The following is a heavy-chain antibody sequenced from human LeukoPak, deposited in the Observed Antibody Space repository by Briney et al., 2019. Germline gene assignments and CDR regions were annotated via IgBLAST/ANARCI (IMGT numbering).Heavy chain of an antibody. CDR1: GGSISSGDYY. CDR2: TYYSGST. CDR3: ARDRAMVRAFDI. J-gene: IGHJ3*02. V-gene: IGHV4-30-4*01. D-gene: IGHD3-10*01. Sequence: PSQTLSLTCTVSGGSISSGDYYWSWIRQPPGKGLEWIGYTYYSGSTYYNPSLKSRVTISVDTSKNQFSLKLSSVTAADTAVYYCARDRAMVRAFDIWGQGEMGTVSS.